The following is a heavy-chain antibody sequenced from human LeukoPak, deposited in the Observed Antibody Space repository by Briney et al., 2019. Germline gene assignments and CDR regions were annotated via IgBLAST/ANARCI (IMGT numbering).Heavy chain of an antibody. Sequence: GGSLRLSCAASGFTFSSYWMYWVRQAPGKGLVWVSRIDSDGSSTRYADSVKGRFTISRDNAKNTVYLQMTSLRAEDTAMYYYAGVGATTPFDYWGQGILVTVSS. CDR1: GFTFSSYW. D-gene: IGHD1-26*01. V-gene: IGHV3-74*01. J-gene: IGHJ4*02. CDR2: IDSDGSST. CDR3: AGVGATTPFDY.